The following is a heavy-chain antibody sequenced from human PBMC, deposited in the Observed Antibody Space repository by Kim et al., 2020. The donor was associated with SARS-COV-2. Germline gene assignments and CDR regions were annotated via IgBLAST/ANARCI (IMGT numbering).Heavy chain of an antibody. CDR1: GGSFSGYY. Sequence: SETLSLTCAVYGGSFSGYYWSWIRQPPGKGLEWIGEINHSGSTNYNPSLKSRVTISVDTSKNQFSLKLSSVTAADTAVYYCARKRIVVVRTFDYWGQGTLVTVSS. D-gene: IGHD3-22*01. CDR2: INHSGST. J-gene: IGHJ4*02. V-gene: IGHV4-34*01. CDR3: ARKRIVVVRTFDY.